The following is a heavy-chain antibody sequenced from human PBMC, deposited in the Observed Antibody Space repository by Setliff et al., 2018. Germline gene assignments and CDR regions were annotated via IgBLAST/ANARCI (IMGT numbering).Heavy chain of an antibody. Sequence: QAGGSLRLSCAASGFTVSTHYMAWVRQAPGKGLEWVSLLYRGGFTFYADSVEGRFTISRDNSRNTLYLQMNSLRAEDTASYYCARDPNGDYVGAGTCSYWGQGTQVTVSS. CDR1: GFTVSTHY. CDR2: LYRGGFT. D-gene: IGHD4-17*01. CDR3: ARDPNGDYVGAGTCSY. V-gene: IGHV3-53*01. J-gene: IGHJ4*02.